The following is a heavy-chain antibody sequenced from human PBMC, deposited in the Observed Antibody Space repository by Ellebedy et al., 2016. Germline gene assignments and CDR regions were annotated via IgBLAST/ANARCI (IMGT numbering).Heavy chain of an antibody. CDR1: GGSISSNTYY. D-gene: IGHD2-15*01. CDR2: MSYRGSS. Sequence: SETLSLXXSVSGGSISSNTYYWGWIRQPPGKGLEWIGSMSYRGSSYYKSPLKSRVTISIDTSKKQFSLKLSSVTAADTAVYYCARSRFVFTGRVDNWFDAWGQGTLVTVSS. CDR3: ARSRFVFTGRVDNWFDA. J-gene: IGHJ5*02. V-gene: IGHV4-39*07.